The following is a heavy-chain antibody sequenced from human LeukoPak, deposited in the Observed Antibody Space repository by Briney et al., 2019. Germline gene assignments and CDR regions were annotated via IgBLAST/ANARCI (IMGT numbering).Heavy chain of an antibody. CDR3: ARGVPYYYDSSGYSRFDY. CDR2: ISSSGTTI. V-gene: IGHV3-48*03. Sequence: GGSLRLSCAASGFTFNNYEMHWVRQAPGKGPEWVSYISSSGTTIIYADSVKGRFTISRDNAKNSLYLQMNSLRAEDTAVYYCARGVPYYYDSSGYSRFDYWGQGTLVTVSS. CDR1: GFTFNNYE. J-gene: IGHJ4*02. D-gene: IGHD3-22*01.